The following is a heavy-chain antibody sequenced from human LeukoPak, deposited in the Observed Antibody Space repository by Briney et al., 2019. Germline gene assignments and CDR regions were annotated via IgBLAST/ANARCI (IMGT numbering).Heavy chain of an antibody. Sequence: GGSLRLSCAASGFTFSGYGICWARQAPGKGLEWVAVISFDGSTKYYADSVKGRFTISRDNSENTLYLQMNSLRDEDTALYYCAQSGLRICSAGSCYFDYWGQGALVTVSS. CDR2: ISFDGSTK. D-gene: IGHD2-15*01. J-gene: IGHJ4*02. CDR1: GFTFSGYG. V-gene: IGHV3-30*18. CDR3: AQSGLRICSAGSCYFDY.